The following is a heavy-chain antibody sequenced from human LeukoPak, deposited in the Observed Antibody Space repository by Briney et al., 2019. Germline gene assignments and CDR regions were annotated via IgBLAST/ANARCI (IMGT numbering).Heavy chain of an antibody. D-gene: IGHD3-10*01. CDR2: ISYDGSNK. Sequence: GGSLRLSCAASGFTFSSYAMHWVRQAPGKGLEWVAVISYDGSNKYYADSVKGRFTISRDNSKNTLYLQMNSLRAEDTAVYYCARGYYSPIYYYYYMDVWGKGTTVTISS. V-gene: IGHV3-30*04. CDR3: ARGYYSPIYYYYYMDV. CDR1: GFTFSSYA. J-gene: IGHJ6*03.